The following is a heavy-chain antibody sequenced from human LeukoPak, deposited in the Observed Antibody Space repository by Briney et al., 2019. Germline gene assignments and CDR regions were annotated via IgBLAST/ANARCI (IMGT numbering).Heavy chain of an antibody. J-gene: IGHJ4*02. V-gene: IGHV3-53*01. CDR1: GFTVSSYY. Sequence: GGSLRLSCSASGFTVSSYYMAWVRQAPGKGLEWVSTIYTGGSAYYADSVKGRFTISRDTSKNILYLQMNSLRAEDTAVYYCAILWFGEMRTVDYWGQGTLVTVSS. CDR2: IYTGGSA. CDR3: AILWFGEMRTVDY. D-gene: IGHD3-10*01.